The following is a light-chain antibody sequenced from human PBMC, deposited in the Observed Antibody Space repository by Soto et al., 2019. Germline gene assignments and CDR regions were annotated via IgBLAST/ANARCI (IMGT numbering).Light chain of an antibody. CDR3: QSYDSGLSGYV. J-gene: IGLJ1*01. V-gene: IGLV1-40*01. CDR2: GNN. CDR1: GSNIGADYD. Sequence: QPVLTQPPSVSGAPGQRVTISCTGSGSNIGADYDVHWYQQIPGTAPKLLMYGNNNRPSGVPDRFSGSKSGTSASLAITGLQAEDEAAYYCQSYDSGLSGYVFGTGTKLTVL.